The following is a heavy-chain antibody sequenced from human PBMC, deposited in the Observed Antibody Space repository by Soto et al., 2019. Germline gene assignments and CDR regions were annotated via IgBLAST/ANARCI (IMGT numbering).Heavy chain of an antibody. J-gene: IGHJ3*02. V-gene: IGHV1-2*04. CDR3: VRIELGYAFDI. Sequence: ASVKVSCKASGYTFTGYYMHWVRQAPGQGLEWMGWINPNSGGTNYAQKFQGWVTMTRDTSISTAYMELSRLRSDDTAVYYCVRIELGYAFDIWGQGTMVTVSS. D-gene: IGHD7-27*01. CDR2: INPNSGGT. CDR1: GYTFTGYY.